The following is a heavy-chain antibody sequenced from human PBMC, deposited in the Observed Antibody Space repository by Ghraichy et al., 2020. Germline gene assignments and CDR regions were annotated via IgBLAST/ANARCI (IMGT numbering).Heavy chain of an antibody. CDR2: IYYSGST. D-gene: IGHD6-19*01. Sequence: SETLSLTCTVSGGSISSSSYYWGWIRQPPGKGLEWIGSIYYSGSTYHNPSLKSRVTISVDTSKNQFSLKLSSVTAADTAVYYCARYGGFSSGWYGSWFDPWGQGTLVTVSS. CDR3: ARYGGFSSGWYGSWFDP. CDR1: GGSISSSSYY. J-gene: IGHJ5*02. V-gene: IGHV4-39*01.